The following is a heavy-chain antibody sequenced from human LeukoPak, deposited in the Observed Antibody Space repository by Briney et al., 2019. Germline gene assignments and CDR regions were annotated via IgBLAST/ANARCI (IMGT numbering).Heavy chain of an antibody. CDR1: GFTFSSYS. Sequence: GGSLRLSCAASGFTFSSYSMNWVRQAPGKGLEWISYISSSSRAIYYADSVKGRFTISRDNAKNSLYLQVKSMRDEDTAVYYCARVMSSGFDYWGQGTLVTVSS. J-gene: IGHJ4*02. CDR3: ARVMSSGFDY. D-gene: IGHD6-25*01. CDR2: ISSSSRAI. V-gene: IGHV3-48*02.